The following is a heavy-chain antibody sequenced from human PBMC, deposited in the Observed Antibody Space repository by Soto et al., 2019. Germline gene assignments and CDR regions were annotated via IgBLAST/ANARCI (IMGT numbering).Heavy chain of an antibody. CDR2: MYYGGST. J-gene: IGHJ4*02. Sequence: SETLSLTCTVSGASISRYYWSWIRQSPGKGLEWIGYMYYGGSTNYNPSLKSRVTISVDTPKNQFSLKLSSVTAADTAVYYCAKNWNWGSLVHWGQGTLVTVSS. V-gene: IGHV4-59*08. CDR1: GASISRYY. CDR3: AKNWNWGSLVH. D-gene: IGHD7-27*01.